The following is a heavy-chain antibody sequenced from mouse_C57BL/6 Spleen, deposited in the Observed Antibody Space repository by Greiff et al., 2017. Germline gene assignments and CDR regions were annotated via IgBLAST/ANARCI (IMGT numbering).Heavy chain of an antibody. V-gene: IGHV1-82*01. CDR3: ASYLITSVVDWYFDV. D-gene: IGHD1-1*01. J-gene: IGHJ1*03. CDR2: IYPGDGDT. CDR1: GYAFSSSW. Sequence: QVQLQQSGPELVKPGASVKISCKASGYAFSSSWMNWVKQRPGKGLEWIGRIYPGDGDTNYNGKFKGKATLTADKSSSTAYMQLSSLTSEDSAVXFCASYLITSVVDWYFDVWGTGTTVTVSS.